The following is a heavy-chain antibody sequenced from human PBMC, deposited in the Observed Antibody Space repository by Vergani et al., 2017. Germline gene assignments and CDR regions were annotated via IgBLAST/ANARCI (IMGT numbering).Heavy chain of an antibody. CDR3: AKEPQSESYSRGSFDI. V-gene: IGHV3-23*01. J-gene: IGHJ3*02. D-gene: IGHD1-26*01. CDR2: ISWSGGRT. CDR1: GFTFSSYA. Sequence: EVQLLESGGGLVQPGGSLRLSCAASGFTFSSYAMSWVRQAPGKGLEWVSVISWSGGRTFYADSVKGRFTISRDNSKNTMYVQMNSLRAEDTDVYYCAKEPQSESYSRGSFDIWGQGTMVTVSS.